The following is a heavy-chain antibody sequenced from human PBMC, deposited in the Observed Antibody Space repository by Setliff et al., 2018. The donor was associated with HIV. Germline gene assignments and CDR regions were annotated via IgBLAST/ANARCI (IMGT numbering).Heavy chain of an antibody. CDR1: GGSISRYY. J-gene: IGHJ6*02. CDR2: IHNVGST. CDR3: ARDKRASFDGLDV. V-gene: IGHV4-59*01. Sequence: SETLSLTCTVSGGSISRYYWSWIRQPPGKGLEWIGDIHNVGSTNYNSSLKSRVTISVDTSKNQFSLRLSSVTAADTAVYYCARDKRASFDGLDVWGQGTTVTVS.